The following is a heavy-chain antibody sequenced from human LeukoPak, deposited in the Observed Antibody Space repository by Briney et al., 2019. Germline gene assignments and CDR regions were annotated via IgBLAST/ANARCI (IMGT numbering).Heavy chain of an antibody. CDR3: ARDGVVVVPAAPYNWFDP. J-gene: IGHJ5*02. V-gene: IGHV1-69*05. Sequence: SVKVSCMASGGTFSSYAISWVRQAPGQGLEWMGRIIPIFGTANYAQKFQGRVTITTDESTSTAYMELSSLRSEDTAVYYCARDGVVVVPAAPYNWFDPWGQGTLVTVSS. D-gene: IGHD2-2*01. CDR1: GGTFSSYA. CDR2: IIPIFGTA.